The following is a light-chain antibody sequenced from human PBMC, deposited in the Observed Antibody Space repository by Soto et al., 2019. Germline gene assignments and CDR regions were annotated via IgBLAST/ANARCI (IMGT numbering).Light chain of an antibody. CDR3: QQYGSSPRT. CDR1: QRVYSSY. J-gene: IGKJ1*01. V-gene: IGKV3-20*01. Sequence: EIVLTQSPGTLSLSPGERATLSCRASQRVYSSYLAWYQQKPGQAPRLLIYGASSRSTGTPARFSGRGSGTDFTLTISRLEPEDFAVYYCQQYGSSPRTFGQGTKVEIK. CDR2: GAS.